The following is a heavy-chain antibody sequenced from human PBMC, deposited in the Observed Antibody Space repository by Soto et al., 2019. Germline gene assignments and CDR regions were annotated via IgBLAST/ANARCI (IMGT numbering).Heavy chain of an antibody. CDR1: GFIFSDHY. Sequence: GGSLRLSCAASGFIFSDHYMDWVRQAPGKGLEWVGRTRNKANSHTTEYAASVKGRFTISRDDSKNSLYLQMNSLKIEDTAVYYCARATTVTDYWGQXTLVTVSS. CDR2: TRNKANSHTT. CDR3: ARATTVTDY. V-gene: IGHV3-72*01. D-gene: IGHD4-17*01. J-gene: IGHJ4*02.